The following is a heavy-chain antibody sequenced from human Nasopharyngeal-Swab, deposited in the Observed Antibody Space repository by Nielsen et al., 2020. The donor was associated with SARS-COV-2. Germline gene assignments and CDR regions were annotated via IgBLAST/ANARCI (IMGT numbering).Heavy chain of an antibody. CDR3: AREGCSSTSCPYYYYYGMDV. CDR2: ISSSSSYI. J-gene: IGHJ6*02. V-gene: IGHV3-21*01. CDR1: GFTFSSYS. D-gene: IGHD2-2*01. Sequence: GGSLRLSCAASGFTFSSYSMNWVRQAPGKGLEWVSSISSSSSYIYYADSVKGRFTISRDNAKNSLYLQINSLRAEDTAVYYCAREGCSSTSCPYYYYYGMDVWGQGTTATVSS.